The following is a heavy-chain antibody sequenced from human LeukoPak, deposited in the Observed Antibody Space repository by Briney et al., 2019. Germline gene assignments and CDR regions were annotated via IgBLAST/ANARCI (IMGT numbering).Heavy chain of an antibody. J-gene: IGHJ4*02. CDR3: ARANCSGGSCYSVGEY. Sequence: ASVKVSCKASGYTFTGYYMHWVRQAPGQGLEWMGRINPNSGGTNYAQKFQGRVTMTRDTSISTAYMELSRLRSDDTAVYYCARANCSGGSCYSVGEYRGQVILVTVSS. CDR2: INPNSGGT. CDR1: GYTFTGYY. V-gene: IGHV1-2*06. D-gene: IGHD2-15*01.